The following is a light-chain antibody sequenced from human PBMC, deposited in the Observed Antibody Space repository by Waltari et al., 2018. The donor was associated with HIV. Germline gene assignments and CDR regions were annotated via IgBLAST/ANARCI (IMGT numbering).Light chain of an antibody. Sequence: QSVLTQPPSVSGTPGQNVTISCSGSSSNIGSHIVNWYQQRPGAAPKLLIYTNDQRPSGVPDRFSGSKSGTSASLASSGLQSADEADYYCAAWDDSLNGMFGGGTKLTVL. CDR2: TND. CDR1: SSNIGSHI. J-gene: IGLJ3*02. CDR3: AAWDDSLNGM. V-gene: IGLV1-44*01.